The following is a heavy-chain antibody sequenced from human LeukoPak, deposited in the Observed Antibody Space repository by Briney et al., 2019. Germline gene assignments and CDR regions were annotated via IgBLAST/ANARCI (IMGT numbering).Heavy chain of an antibody. CDR2: IYYSKNT. J-gene: IGHJ4*02. CDR3: VSPRGFSYGYFDY. CDR1: GGSISSSSAY. D-gene: IGHD5-18*01. V-gene: IGHV4-39*01. Sequence: PSETLSLTCTVSGGSISSSSAYWGWIRQPPGKGLEWIGSIYYSKNTYYNPTLKSRVTISADTSKNQFSLTLGSVSATDTAVYYCVSPRGFSYGYFDYWGQGTLVTVSS.